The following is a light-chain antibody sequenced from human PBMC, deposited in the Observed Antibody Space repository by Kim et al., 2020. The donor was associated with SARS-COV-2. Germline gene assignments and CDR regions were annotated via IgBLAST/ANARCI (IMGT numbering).Light chain of an antibody. Sequence: LSPGEMAPLSCRASQSVSSNSLVWYQQKPGQAPRLLMYGASNRATGIPDRFSGSGSGTDFTLTISRLEPEDFAVYYCQQYGTSPYSFGQGTKLEI. J-gene: IGKJ2*03. CDR2: GAS. CDR3: QQYGTSPYS. CDR1: QSVSSNS. V-gene: IGKV3-20*01.